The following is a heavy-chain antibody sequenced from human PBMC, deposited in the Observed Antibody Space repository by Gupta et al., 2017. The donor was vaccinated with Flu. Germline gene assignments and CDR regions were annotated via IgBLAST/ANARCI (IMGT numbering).Heavy chain of an antibody. D-gene: IGHD3-10*01. CDR2: ISPRGDST. CDR3: VSELASTGMLGY. CDR1: GYTFTNHS. J-gene: IGHJ4*02. V-gene: IGHV1-46*01. Sequence: QEQVVQSGAEVKKPGASVKVSCEASGYTFTNHSMHWVRQAPGQGLEWMGVISPRGDSTRYAQKFQGRVTVTRDTSTSTVYMELNSLGSEDTAVYYCVSELASTGMLGYWGQGTLVTVSS.